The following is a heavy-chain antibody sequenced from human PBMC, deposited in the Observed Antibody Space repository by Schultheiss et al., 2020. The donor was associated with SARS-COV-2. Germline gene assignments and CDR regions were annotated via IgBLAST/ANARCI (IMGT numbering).Heavy chain of an antibody. V-gene: IGHV3-21*01. D-gene: IGHD2/OR15-2a*01. CDR2: ISSSSSYI. J-gene: IGHJ6*02. CDR1: GFTFSSYS. Sequence: GGYLRLSCAASGFTFSSYSMNWVRQAPGKGLEWVSSISSSSSYIYYADSVKGRFTISRDNAKNSLYLQMNSLRAEDTAVYYCARLLLRDSYFYGMGVWGQGTTVTVSS. CDR3: ARLLLRDSYFYGMGV.